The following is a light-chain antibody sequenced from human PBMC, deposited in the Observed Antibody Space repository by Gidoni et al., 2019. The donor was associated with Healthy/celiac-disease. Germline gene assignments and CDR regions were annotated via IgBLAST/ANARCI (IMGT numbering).Light chain of an antibody. CDR3: QQSYSTSTT. V-gene: IGKV1-39*01. CDR1: QSISSY. Sequence: DIQMTQSPSSLSASVGDRVTITCRASQSISSYLNWYQQKPGKAPKLLIYAASSLQSGVPSRFSGSGSGTDFTLTISSPQPEDFATYYCQQSYSTSTTFGGGTKVEIK. J-gene: IGKJ4*01. CDR2: AAS.